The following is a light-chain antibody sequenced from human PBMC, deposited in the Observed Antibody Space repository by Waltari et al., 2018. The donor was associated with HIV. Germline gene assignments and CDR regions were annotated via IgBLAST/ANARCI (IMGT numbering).Light chain of an antibody. V-gene: IGKV3-20*01. CDR2: GAS. Sequence: EIVLTQYPGTLSLSPWERATLYCTASQTLTSNHLAWYRQRPGQPPRLLIYGASARATGIPDRVSGSGSGTDFTLAISRLEPEDFAVYYCHVYGDYSETFGQGTKVEIK. CDR1: QTLTSNH. CDR3: HVYGDYSET. J-gene: IGKJ1*01.